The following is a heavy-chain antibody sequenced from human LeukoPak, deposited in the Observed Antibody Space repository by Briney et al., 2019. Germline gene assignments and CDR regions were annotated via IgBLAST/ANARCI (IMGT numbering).Heavy chain of an antibody. CDR3: ARGAGHYYDSSGYYGLNYYYYYYMDV. CDR1: GGSISSYY. CDR2: IYTSGST. D-gene: IGHD3-22*01. Sequence: SETLSLTCTVSGGSISSYYWNWIRQPPGKGLEWIGRIYTSGSTNYNPSLKSRVTISVDTSKNQFSLKLSSVTAADTAVYYCARGAGHYYDSSGYYGLNYYYYYYMDVWGKGTTVTVSS. V-gene: IGHV4-4*07. J-gene: IGHJ6*03.